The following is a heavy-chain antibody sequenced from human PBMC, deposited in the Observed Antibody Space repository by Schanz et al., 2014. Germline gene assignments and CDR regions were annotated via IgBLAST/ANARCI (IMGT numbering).Heavy chain of an antibody. V-gene: IGHV3-33*06. J-gene: IGHJ4*02. D-gene: IGHD2-2*01. CDR1: GFTFSDYY. CDR2: IWYDENNK. CDR3: AKDLLYGAPMPLNHLDY. Sequence: QVQLVESGGGLVKPGGSLRLSCAASGFTFSDYYMSWIRQAPGKGLEWVAVIWYDENNKYYADSVKGRFTMSRDNSKNTLYLQMNSLRAEDTAVYYCAKDLLYGAPMPLNHLDYWGQGTLVTVSS.